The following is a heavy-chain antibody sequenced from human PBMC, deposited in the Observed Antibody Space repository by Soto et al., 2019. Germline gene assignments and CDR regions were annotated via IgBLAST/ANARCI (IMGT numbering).Heavy chain of an antibody. CDR3: ARGPNGGNIYYFDY. CDR1: GYTFINDY. CDR2: INPIGGST. Sequence: EASVKVSCKASGYTFINDYMHWVRQDPGQGLEWMGIINPIGGSTRYAQKLQGRVIMTRDTSTTTVYMELSSLRSEDTAVYYCARGPNGGNIYYFDYWGQGTLVTVSS. V-gene: IGHV1-46*04. J-gene: IGHJ4*02. D-gene: IGHD2-15*01.